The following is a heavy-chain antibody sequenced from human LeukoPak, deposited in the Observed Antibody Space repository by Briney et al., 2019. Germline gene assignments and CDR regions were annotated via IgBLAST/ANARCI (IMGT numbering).Heavy chain of an antibody. CDR3: VRDDNYVPRV. CDR1: GLTFSNYG. V-gene: IGHV3-23*01. D-gene: IGHD2/OR15-2a*01. Sequence: PGRSLRLSCAASGLTFSNYGMTWVRQAPGKGLEWVSTISGSGHNTYYADSVKGRFTISRDDSKNTLYLQMNSLRVEDTAVYYCVRDDNYVPRVWGQGTLVTVS. CDR2: ISGSGHNT. J-gene: IGHJ4*02.